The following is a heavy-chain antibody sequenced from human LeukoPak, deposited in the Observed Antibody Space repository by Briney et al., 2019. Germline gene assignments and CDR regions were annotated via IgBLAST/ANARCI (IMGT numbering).Heavy chain of an antibody. Sequence: PGGSLRLSCEASGFTFNAYTIHWVRQAPGGRLESVSAIISNGGRTYYADSVKGRFTISRDNSRNTLYLQMGSLRTEDMAVYYCARVNMGATVSDFYYYYMDVWGKGTTVTVSS. CDR1: GFTFNAYT. V-gene: IGHV3-64*02. J-gene: IGHJ6*03. CDR3: ARVNMGATVSDFYYYYMDV. CDR2: IISNGGRT. D-gene: IGHD1-26*01.